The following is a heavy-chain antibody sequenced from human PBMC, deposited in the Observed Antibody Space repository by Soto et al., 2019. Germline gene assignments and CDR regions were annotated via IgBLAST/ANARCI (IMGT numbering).Heavy chain of an antibody. Sequence: QVQLQESGPGLVKPSETLSLTCTVSGGSISNYYWSWIRQPPGKGLEWIGYIYYSGSTRYNPSLKGRLTXXVDTSKNQFSLKLSSVTAADTAVYYCARHGPIAAAGTVFDYWGQGTLVTVSS. V-gene: IGHV4-59*08. J-gene: IGHJ4*02. CDR3: ARHGPIAAAGTVFDY. CDR1: GGSISNYY. CDR2: IYYSGST. D-gene: IGHD6-13*01.